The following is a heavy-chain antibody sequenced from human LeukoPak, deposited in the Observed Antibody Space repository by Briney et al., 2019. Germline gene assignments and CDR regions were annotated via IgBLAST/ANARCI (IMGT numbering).Heavy chain of an antibody. CDR2: IWHDGSDK. CDR3: AKEAFITTVRGVNYYYGMDV. D-gene: IGHD3-10*01. V-gene: IGHV3-33*06. Sequence: GGSLRLSCAASGFPFSSFGMHWVRQAPGKGLEWVAVIWHDGSDKFYADSVKGRFTVSRDNSKITLYLQMNSLRAEDTAVFYCAKEAFITTVRGVNYYYGMDVWGQGTTVAVSS. J-gene: IGHJ6*02. CDR1: GFPFSSFG.